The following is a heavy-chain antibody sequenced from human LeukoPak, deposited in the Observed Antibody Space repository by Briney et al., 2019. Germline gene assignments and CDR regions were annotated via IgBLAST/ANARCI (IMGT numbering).Heavy chain of an antibody. CDR1: GYTFTSYY. Sequence: GASVKVSCKASGYTFTSYYMHWVRPAPGEGLEWMGIINPSGGSTSYARKFQGRVTMTRDMSTSTVYMELSSLRSEDTAVYYCARDPSEVRGVFYYYYMDVWGKGTTVTVSS. V-gene: IGHV1-46*01. CDR2: INPSGGST. CDR3: ARDPSEVRGVFYYYYMDV. D-gene: IGHD3-10*01. J-gene: IGHJ6*03.